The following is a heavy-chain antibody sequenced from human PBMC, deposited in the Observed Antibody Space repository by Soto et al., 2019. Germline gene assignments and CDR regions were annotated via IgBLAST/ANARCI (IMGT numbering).Heavy chain of an antibody. CDR2: IIPMPGIA. CDR3: ASLMSSGYSYGMDV. V-gene: IGHV1-69*02. Sequence: QVQLVQSGAEVKKPGSSVKVSCKASGGTFSSYTISWMRQTPGHGLEWMGRIIPMPGIANYAQKCQGRVTITADKSTSTAYTQLISLRSEDTAVYYCASLMSSGYSYGMDVWGQGTTVTVSS. J-gene: IGHJ6*02. D-gene: IGHD3-10*01. CDR1: GGTFSSYT.